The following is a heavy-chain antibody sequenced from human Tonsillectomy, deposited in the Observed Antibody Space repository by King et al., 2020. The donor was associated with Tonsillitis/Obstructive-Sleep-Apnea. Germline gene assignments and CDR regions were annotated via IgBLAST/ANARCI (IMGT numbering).Heavy chain of an antibody. CDR2: INPNSGGT. CDR3: ASAYGYLTPNALGV. Sequence: VQLVESGAEVKKPGASVKVSCRASRYTFTDYYIHWVRQAPGQGLEWMGWINPNSGGTKYAQKFQGRVTMTRDTSINTAYMELSRLRSDDTAVYYCASAYGYLTPNALGVWGQGTTVTVSS. J-gene: IGHJ6*02. CDR1: RYTFTDYY. V-gene: IGHV1-2*02. D-gene: IGHD3-16*02.